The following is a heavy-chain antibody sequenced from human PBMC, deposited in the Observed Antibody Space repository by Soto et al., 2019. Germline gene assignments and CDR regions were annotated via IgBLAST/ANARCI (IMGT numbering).Heavy chain of an antibody. V-gene: IGHV1-69*01. D-gene: IGHD3-22*01. CDR2: IIPIFGTA. CDR1: GGTFSSYA. Sequence: QVQLVQSGAEVKKPGSSVKVSCKASGGTFSSYAISWVRQAPGQGLEWMGGIIPIFGTANYAQKFQGRVTITADESTSTAYMELSSLRSEDTAVYYCARASNYYDSSGYYYRWFDPWGQGTLGTVSS. CDR3: ARASNYYDSSGYYYRWFDP. J-gene: IGHJ5*02.